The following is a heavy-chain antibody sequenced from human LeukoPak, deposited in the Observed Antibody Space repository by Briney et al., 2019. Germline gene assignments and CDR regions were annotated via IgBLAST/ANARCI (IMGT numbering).Heavy chain of an antibody. D-gene: IGHD3-3*01. Sequence: SETLSLTCTVCGGSISSYYWSWIRQPAGKGLEWIGRIYTSGSTNYNPSLKSRVTMSVDTSKNQFSLKLSSVTAADTAVYYCARAAPSGFWSGSDTSPFDYWGQGTLVTVSS. CDR2: IYTSGST. J-gene: IGHJ4*02. CDR3: ARAAPSGFWSGSDTSPFDY. CDR1: GGSISSYY. V-gene: IGHV4-4*07.